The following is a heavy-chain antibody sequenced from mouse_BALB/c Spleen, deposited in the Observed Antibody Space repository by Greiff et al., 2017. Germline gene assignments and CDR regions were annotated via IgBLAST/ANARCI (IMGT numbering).Heavy chain of an antibody. CDR3: ARRNYRDDGFAY. Sequence: VQLQQSGPGLVKPSQSLSLTCSVTGYSITSGYYWNWIRQFPGNKLEWMGYISYDGSNNYNPSLKNRISITRDTSKNQFFLKLNSVTTEDTATYYCARRNYRDDGFAYWGQGTLVTVSA. V-gene: IGHV3-6*02. D-gene: IGHD2-14*01. CDR1: GYSITSGYY. J-gene: IGHJ3*01. CDR2: ISYDGSN.